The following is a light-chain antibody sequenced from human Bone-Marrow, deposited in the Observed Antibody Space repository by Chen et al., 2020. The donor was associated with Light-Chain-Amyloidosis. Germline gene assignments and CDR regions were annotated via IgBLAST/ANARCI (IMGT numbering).Light chain of an antibody. CDR3: QQSYITPQVT. CDR1: QSISSW. Sequence: DIQMTQSPSTLSASVGDRVTITCRASQSISSWLAWYQQKPGKAPKLLIYKASSLESGVPSRFSGSGSGTEFTLTIRSLQPEDFATYYCQQSYITPQVTFGGGTKVEIK. CDR2: KAS. V-gene: IGKV1-5*03. J-gene: IGKJ4*01.